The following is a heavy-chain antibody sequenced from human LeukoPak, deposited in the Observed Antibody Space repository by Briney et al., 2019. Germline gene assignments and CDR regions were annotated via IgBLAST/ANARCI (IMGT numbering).Heavy chain of an antibody. Sequence: GGSLRLSCAASGFTFSSYWMSWVRQAPGKGLEWVANIKQDGSEKYYVDSVKGRFTISRDNAKNSLYLQMNSLRAEDTAMYYCARTPWSSSWYYYYGMDVWGQGTTVTVSS. CDR1: GFTFSSYW. J-gene: IGHJ6*02. CDR3: ARTPWSSSWYYYYGMDV. CDR2: IKQDGSEK. V-gene: IGHV3-7*01. D-gene: IGHD6-13*01.